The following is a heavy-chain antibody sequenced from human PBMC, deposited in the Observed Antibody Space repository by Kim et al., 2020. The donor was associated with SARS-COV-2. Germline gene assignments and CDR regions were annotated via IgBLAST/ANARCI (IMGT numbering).Heavy chain of an antibody. D-gene: IGHD6-19*01. V-gene: IGHV3-9*01. J-gene: IGHJ6*02. CDR3: AKADIAVAGTYYYYGMDV. CDR1: GFTFDDYA. CDR2: ISWNSGSI. Sequence: GGSLRLSCAASGFTFDDYAMHWVRQAPGKGLEWVSGISWNSGSIGYADSVKGRFTISRDNAKNSLYLQMNSLRAEDTALYYCAKADIAVAGTYYYYGMDVWGQGTTVTVSS.